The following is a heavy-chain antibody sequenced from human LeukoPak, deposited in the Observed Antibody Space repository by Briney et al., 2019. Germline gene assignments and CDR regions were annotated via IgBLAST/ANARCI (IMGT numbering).Heavy chain of an antibody. CDR2: IKEDGSEK. Sequence: GGSLRLSCAASGFTFSSSAMSWVRQVPGKGLEWVANIKEDGSEKYYEDSVKGRFTISRDNAKNSLYLQMNSLRAEDTAVYYCARNVGWFRFDYWGQGTLVTVSS. J-gene: IGHJ4*02. V-gene: IGHV3-7*03. CDR1: GFTFSSSA. D-gene: IGHD2-15*01. CDR3: ARNVGWFRFDY.